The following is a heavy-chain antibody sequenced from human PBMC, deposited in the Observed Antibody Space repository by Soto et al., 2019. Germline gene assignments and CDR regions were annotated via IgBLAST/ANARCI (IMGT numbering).Heavy chain of an antibody. J-gene: IGHJ4*02. CDR3: ARGASYIQDYDILTGPFN. Sequence: SETLSLTCTVSGGSISSSSYYWGWIRQPPGKGLEWIGSIYYSGSTYYNPSLKSRVTISVDTSKNQFSLKLSSVTAADTAVYYCARGASYIQDYDILTGPFNWGQGTLVTVSS. CDR1: GGSISSSSYY. V-gene: IGHV4-39*07. CDR2: IYYSGST. D-gene: IGHD3-9*01.